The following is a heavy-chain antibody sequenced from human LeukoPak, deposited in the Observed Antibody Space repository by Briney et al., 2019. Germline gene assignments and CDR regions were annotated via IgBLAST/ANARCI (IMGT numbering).Heavy chain of an antibody. CDR3: ARFPGSLIFDY. Sequence: KPSETLSLTCTVSGGSISSYYWSWIRQTPGKGLEWIGCINYSGNTDYNPSLKSRVTISVDTSKNQFSLKLSSVTAADTAVYYCARFPGSLIFDYWGQGTLVTVSS. CDR2: INYSGNT. V-gene: IGHV4-59*01. CDR1: GGSISSYY. J-gene: IGHJ4*02.